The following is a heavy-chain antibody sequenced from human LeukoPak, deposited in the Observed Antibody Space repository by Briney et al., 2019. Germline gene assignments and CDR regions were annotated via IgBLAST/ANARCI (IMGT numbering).Heavy chain of an antibody. CDR3: ARETYYYDSSNYYFEGPWFDY. CDR1: GFTFSSYS. Sequence: PGGSLRLSCAASGFTFSSYSMNWVRQAPGKGLEWVSSISSSSSYIYYADSVKGRFTISRDNAKNTLYLQMNSLRAEDTAVYYCARETYYYDSSNYYFEGPWFDYWGQGTLVTVSS. CDR2: ISSSSSYI. V-gene: IGHV3-21*01. D-gene: IGHD3-22*01. J-gene: IGHJ4*02.